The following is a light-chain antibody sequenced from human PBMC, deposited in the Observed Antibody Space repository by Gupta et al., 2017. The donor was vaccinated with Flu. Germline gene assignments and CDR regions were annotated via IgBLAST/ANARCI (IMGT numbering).Light chain of an antibody. CDR3: QQRSHWPGT. V-gene: IGKV3-11*01. J-gene: IGKJ4*01. CDR1: QSVSRS. CDR2: EAV. Sequence: LTQSPGTLSLSPGERATLSCRASQSVSRSLAWYQQKPAQAPRLLIYEAVHRATGIPARFSGSGSGTDFTLTISSLEPDDFAVYYCQQRSHWPGTFGGGTKVEIK.